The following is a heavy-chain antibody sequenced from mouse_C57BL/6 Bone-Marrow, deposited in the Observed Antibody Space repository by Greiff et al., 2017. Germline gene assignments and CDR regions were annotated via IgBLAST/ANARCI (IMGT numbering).Heavy chain of an antibody. D-gene: IGHD2-4*01. Sequence: EVMLVESGGDLVKPGGSLKLSCAASGFTFSSYGMSWVRQTPDKRLEWVAIISSGGSYTYYPDSVKGRFTISRDNAKNTLYLQMSSLKSEDTAMYYCARRAYYDYDEAMDYWGQGTSVTVSS. J-gene: IGHJ4*01. CDR2: ISSGGSYT. CDR3: ARRAYYDYDEAMDY. V-gene: IGHV5-6*02. CDR1: GFTFSSYG.